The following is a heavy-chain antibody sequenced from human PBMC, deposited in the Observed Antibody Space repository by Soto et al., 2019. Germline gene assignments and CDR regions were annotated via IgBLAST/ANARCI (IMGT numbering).Heavy chain of an antibody. D-gene: IGHD1-26*01. CDR2: ISGSGNRT. Sequence: LRLSFAASGFTLSSYAMSWVRQAPGKGLEWVSAISGSGNRTFHADSVKGRFTISRDNAKNALYLQMNSLRVEDTAVYYCAKEVTSGSYSQYYYGLDVWGQGTMVTVSS. V-gene: IGHV3-23*01. CDR1: GFTLSSYA. J-gene: IGHJ6*02. CDR3: AKEVTSGSYSQYYYGLDV.